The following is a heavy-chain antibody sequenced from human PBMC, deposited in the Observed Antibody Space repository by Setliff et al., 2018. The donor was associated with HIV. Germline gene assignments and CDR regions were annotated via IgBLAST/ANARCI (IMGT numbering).Heavy chain of an antibody. CDR2: IYYSGNT. CDR3: ARSLVPSGYYYGRHAFDI. Sequence: PSETLSLTCTVSGGSISSSSYYWGWIRQSPGKGLEWIGNIYYSGNTNYNPSFKSRVTISVDTSKNQFSLRVNSVTAADTAVYYCARSLVPSGYYYGRHAFDIWGQGTKVTVSS. V-gene: IGHV4-61*05. CDR1: GGSISSSSYY. J-gene: IGHJ3*02. D-gene: IGHD3-22*01.